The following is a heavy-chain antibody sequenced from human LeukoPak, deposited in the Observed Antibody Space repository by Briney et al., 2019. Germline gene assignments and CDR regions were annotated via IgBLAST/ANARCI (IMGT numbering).Heavy chain of an antibody. CDR3: AREERWLRPPKRYYYYGMDV. D-gene: IGHD5-24*01. CDR2: ISSSSSYI. V-gene: IGHV3-21*01. Sequence: GGSLRLSCAASGFTFSSYGMHWVRQAPGKGLEWVSSISSSSSYIYYADSVEGRFTISRDNAKNSLYLQMNSLRAEDTAVYYCAREERWLRPPKRYYYYGMDVWGQGTTVTVSS. CDR1: GFTFSSYG. J-gene: IGHJ6*02.